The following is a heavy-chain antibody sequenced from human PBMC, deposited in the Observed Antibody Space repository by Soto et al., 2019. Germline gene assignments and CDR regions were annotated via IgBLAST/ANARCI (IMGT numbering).Heavy chain of an antibody. CDR2: ISAYNGNT. D-gene: IGHD3-10*01. CDR3: ARDGRFGELLSRRAFDI. Sequence: ASVKVSCKASGYTFTSYGISWVRQAPGQGLEWMGWISAYNGNTNYAQKLQGRVTMTTDTSTSTAYMELRSLRSDDTAVYYCARDGRFGELLSRRAFDIWGQGTMVTVSS. V-gene: IGHV1-18*04. J-gene: IGHJ3*02. CDR1: GYTFTSYG.